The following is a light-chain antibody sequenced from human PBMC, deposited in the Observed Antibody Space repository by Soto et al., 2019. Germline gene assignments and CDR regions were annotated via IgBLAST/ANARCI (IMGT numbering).Light chain of an antibody. V-gene: IGLV2-14*01. CDR2: DVS. Sequence: SVLTQPASVSGSPGQSITISCTGTSSDVGGYNDVSWYQQHPGKAPKLMIYDVSNRPSGVSNRFSGSKSGNTASLTISVLQAEDEADYYCSSYTSSSSYVFGTGTKVTVL. CDR1: SSDVGGYND. J-gene: IGLJ1*01. CDR3: SSYTSSSSYV.